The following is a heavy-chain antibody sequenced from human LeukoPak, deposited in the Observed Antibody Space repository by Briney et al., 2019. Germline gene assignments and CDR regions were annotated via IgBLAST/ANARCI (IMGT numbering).Heavy chain of an antibody. D-gene: IGHD6-13*01. CDR2: ISYDGSSK. CDR3: ARGLDSSSWLNWFDP. J-gene: IGHJ5*02. Sequence: HPGGSLRLSCAASGFTFNNYAMHWVRQAPGKGLEWVVLISYDGSSKYYADSVKGRFTISRDNSKNTLYLQMHSLRGEDAAVYYCARGLDSSSWLNWFDPWGQGTLVTVSS. CDR1: GFTFNNYA. V-gene: IGHV3-30*04.